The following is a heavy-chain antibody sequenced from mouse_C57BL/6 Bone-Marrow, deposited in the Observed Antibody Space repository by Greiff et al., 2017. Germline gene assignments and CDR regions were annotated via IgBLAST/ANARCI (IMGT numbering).Heavy chain of an antibody. CDR2: FYPGGGST. D-gene: IGHD2-10*01. J-gene: IGHJ4*01. V-gene: IGHV1-62-2*01. CDR3: ACHGASYCCCPYYAMDY. Sequence: VQLKESGAELVKPGASVKLSCKASGYTFTGYTIHWVKQRPGQGLEWIGRFYPGGGSTNYNEKFKDKATLTADKSSSTVYMELSSLTSDDSAVYFCACHGASYCCCPYYAMDYWGQGTSVTVSS. CDR1: GYTFTGYT.